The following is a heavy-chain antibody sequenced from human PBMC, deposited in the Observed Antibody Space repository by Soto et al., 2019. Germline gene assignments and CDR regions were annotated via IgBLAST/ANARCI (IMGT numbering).Heavy chain of an antibody. V-gene: IGHV4-59*01. J-gene: IGHJ4*02. CDR2: IYYSGST. Sequence: PSETLSLTCTVSGGSISSYYWSWIRPPPGKGLEWIGYIYYSGSTNYNPSLKSRVTISVDTSRKQFSLNLNSVTAADTAVYYCARALWFGEFPFGYWGQGIPVTVSS. CDR3: ARALWFGEFPFGY. CDR1: GGSISSYY. D-gene: IGHD3-10*01.